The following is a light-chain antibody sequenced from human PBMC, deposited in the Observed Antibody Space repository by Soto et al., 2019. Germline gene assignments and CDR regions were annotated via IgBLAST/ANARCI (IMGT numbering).Light chain of an antibody. CDR2: GNS. V-gene: IGLV1-40*01. CDR3: QSYDSSLSAFYV. J-gene: IGLJ1*01. Sequence: QLVLTQPPSVSGAPGQRVTISCTGSSYNIGAGYDVHWYQQLPGTAPKLLIYGNSTRPSGVPDRFSGSKSGTSASLAITGLQAEDEADYYCQSYDSSLSAFYVFGTGTKVTVL. CDR1: SYNIGAGYD.